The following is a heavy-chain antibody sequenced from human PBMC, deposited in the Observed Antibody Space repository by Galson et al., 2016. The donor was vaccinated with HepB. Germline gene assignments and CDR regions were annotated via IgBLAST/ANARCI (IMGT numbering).Heavy chain of an antibody. D-gene: IGHD3-10*02. Sequence: SLRLSCAASDFTFRTYGMHWVRQAPGKGLEWVAVISYDGGNEYYADSVKGRFTISRDNSKNTLYLQMNSLRAEDTAVYYCAKDLGMFYYYGMDVWGQGTTVTVAS. V-gene: IGHV3-30*18. CDR1: DFTFRTYG. J-gene: IGHJ6*02. CDR3: AKDLGMFYYYGMDV. CDR2: ISYDGGNE.